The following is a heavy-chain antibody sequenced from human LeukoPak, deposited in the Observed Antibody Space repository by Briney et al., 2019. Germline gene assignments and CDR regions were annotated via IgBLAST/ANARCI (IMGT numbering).Heavy chain of an antibody. Sequence: SETLSLTCSVSGGSISSYYWSWIRQPPGKGLEWIGNIYYSGSTNYNPSLKSRITISVDTSKNLFSLNLSFVTAADTAVYYSASFIVGDSTWLSWFDPWGQGTLVTVSS. CDR2: IYYSGST. J-gene: IGHJ5*02. D-gene: IGHD1-26*01. V-gene: IGHV4-59*01. CDR3: ASFIVGDSTWLSWFDP. CDR1: GGSISSYY.